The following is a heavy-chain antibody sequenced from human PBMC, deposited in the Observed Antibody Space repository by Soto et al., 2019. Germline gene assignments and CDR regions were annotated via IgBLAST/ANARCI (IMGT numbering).Heavy chain of an antibody. J-gene: IGHJ4*02. CDR1: GGTFSSYA. Sequence: QVQLVQSGAEVQKPGSSVKVSCKASGGTFSSYAISWVRQAPGQGLEWMGGIIPIFGTANYAQKFQGRVTITADESTSTAYMELSSLRSEDTAVYYCARGPGYCSGGSCYSNWDYWGQGTLVTVSS. D-gene: IGHD2-15*01. V-gene: IGHV1-69*01. CDR2: IIPIFGTA. CDR3: ARGPGYCSGGSCYSNWDY.